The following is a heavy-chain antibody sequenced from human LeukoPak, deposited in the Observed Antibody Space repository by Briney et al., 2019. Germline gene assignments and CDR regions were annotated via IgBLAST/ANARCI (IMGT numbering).Heavy chain of an antibody. D-gene: IGHD5-18*01. J-gene: IGHJ3*02. V-gene: IGHV4-34*01. CDR2: INHSGST. Sequence: SETLSLTCAVYGGSFSGYYWSWIRQPPGKGLEWIGEINHSGSTNYNPSLKSRVTISVDTSKNLFSLKLSSVTAADTAVYYCASGIQLDDAFDIWGQGTMVTVSS. CDR3: ASGIQLDDAFDI. CDR1: GGSFSGYY.